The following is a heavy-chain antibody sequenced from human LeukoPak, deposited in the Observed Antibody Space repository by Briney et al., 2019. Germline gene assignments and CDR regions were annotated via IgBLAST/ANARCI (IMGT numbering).Heavy chain of an antibody. CDR3: AKAGANWFDP. D-gene: IGHD3-10*01. V-gene: IGHV3-23*01. CDR1: GFTFSGYA. J-gene: IGHJ5*02. CDR2: ISRSGDDN. Sequence: TGGSLTLSCSASGFTFSGYAMSWVRQAPGKGLQWVATISRSGDDNYYADSVKGRFTVSRDNSKNTLYVQMNSLRAEDTAIYYCAKAGANWFDPWGQGTLVTVSS.